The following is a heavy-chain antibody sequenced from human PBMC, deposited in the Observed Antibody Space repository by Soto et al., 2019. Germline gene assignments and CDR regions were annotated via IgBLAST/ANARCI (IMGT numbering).Heavy chain of an antibody. V-gene: IGHV3-23*01. CDR2: ISGNGGST. J-gene: IGHJ4*02. D-gene: IGHD6-6*01. Sequence: AGGSLRLSCGASGFTFSVYAMTWVRQAPGKGLEWVSAISGNGGSTYYADSVKGRFTISRDNSKSTLHLQMSSLRVEDTAVYYCAKDRTFGPPLVRFDSWGQGTLVTVSS. CDR1: GFTFSVYA. CDR3: AKDRTFGPPLVRFDS.